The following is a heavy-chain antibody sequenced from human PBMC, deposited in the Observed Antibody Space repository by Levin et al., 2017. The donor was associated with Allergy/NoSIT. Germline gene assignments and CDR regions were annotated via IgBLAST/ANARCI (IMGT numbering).Heavy chain of an antibody. D-gene: IGHD5-12*01. CDR1: GFTFDDYA. CDR3: AKNKGSSGYDYFFDY. Sequence: SLKISCAASGFTFDDYAMNWVRQAPGTGLEWVSGISWNSGSIGYADSVKGRFTISRDNAKKSLYLQMNSLRAEDTALYYCAKNKGSSGYDYFFDYWGQGTLVTVSS. V-gene: IGHV3-9*01. CDR2: ISWNSGSI. J-gene: IGHJ4*02.